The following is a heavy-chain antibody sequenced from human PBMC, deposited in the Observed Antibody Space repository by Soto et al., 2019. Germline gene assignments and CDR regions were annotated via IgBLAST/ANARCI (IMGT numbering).Heavy chain of an antibody. CDR2: IYWSGDE. D-gene: IGHD6-6*01. J-gene: IGHJ3*02. Sequence: QGTLKESGPTLVKPTQTLTLTCSFSGFSLTTSGVGVGWIRQSPGKALEWLALIYWSGDEHYRPSLKSRLSIVKETSNSHVVLIMTDMDPVDTATYYCARGLATLPVFAFDIWGQGTMVTVSS. CDR3: ARGLATLPVFAFDI. CDR1: GFSLTTSGVG. V-gene: IGHV2-5*01.